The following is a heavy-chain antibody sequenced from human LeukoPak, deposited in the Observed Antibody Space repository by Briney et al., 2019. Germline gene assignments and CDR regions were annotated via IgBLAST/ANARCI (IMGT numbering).Heavy chain of an antibody. V-gene: IGHV1-69*05. J-gene: IGHJ5*02. CDR2: IIPIFGTA. D-gene: IGHD5-12*01. CDR1: GGTFSSYA. CDR3: ARARDIVAANWFDP. Sequence: ASVKVSCKASGGTFSSYAISWVRQAPGRGLEWMGGIIPIFGTANYAQKFQGRVTITTDESTSTAYMELSSLRSEDTAVYYCARARDIVAANWFDPWGQGTLVTVSS.